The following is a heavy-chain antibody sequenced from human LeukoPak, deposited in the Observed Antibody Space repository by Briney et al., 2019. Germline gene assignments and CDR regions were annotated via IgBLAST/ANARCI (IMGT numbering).Heavy chain of an antibody. J-gene: IGHJ4*02. D-gene: IGHD3-22*01. Sequence: ASVKVSCKASGYTFTGYYMHWVRQAPGQGLEWMGWINPNSGGTNYAQKFQGRVTMTRDTSISTAYMELSRLRSDDTAVYYCAKAYYDSSGYPSFLDDYWGQGTLVTVSS. CDR2: INPNSGGT. V-gene: IGHV1-2*02. CDR1: GYTFTGYY. CDR3: AKAYYDSSGYPSFLDDY.